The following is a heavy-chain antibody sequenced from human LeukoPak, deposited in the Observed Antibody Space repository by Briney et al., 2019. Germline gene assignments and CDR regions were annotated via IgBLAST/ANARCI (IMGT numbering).Heavy chain of an antibody. CDR3: ARVSGSYYN. Sequence: ASVKVSCKASGGTFSSYAISWVRQAPGQGLEWMGWMNPNSGNTGYAQKFQGRVTMTRNTSISTAYMELSSLRSEDTAVYYCARVSGSYYNWGQGTLVTVSS. D-gene: IGHD3-10*01. CDR2: MNPNSGNT. J-gene: IGHJ4*02. V-gene: IGHV1-8*02. CDR1: GGTFSSYA.